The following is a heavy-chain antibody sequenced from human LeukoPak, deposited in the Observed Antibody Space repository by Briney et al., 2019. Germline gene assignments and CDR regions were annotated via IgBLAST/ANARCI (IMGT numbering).Heavy chain of an antibody. CDR1: GDSVSSNSAA. V-gene: IGHV6-1*01. Sequence: SQTLSLTCAISGDSVSSNSAAWNWIRQTPSRGLEWLGRTYYRSKWYNDYAVSVKSRITINPDTSKNQFSLQLNSVTPEDTAVYYCATGDYSSGRMDYWGQGTLVTVSS. CDR2: TYYRSKWYN. J-gene: IGHJ4*02. CDR3: ATGDYSSGRMDY. D-gene: IGHD6-19*01.